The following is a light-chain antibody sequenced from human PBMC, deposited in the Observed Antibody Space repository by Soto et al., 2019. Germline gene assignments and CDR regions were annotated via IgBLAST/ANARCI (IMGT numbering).Light chain of an antibody. CDR2: GSN. CDR3: AVWDDSLDGAV. J-gene: IGLJ7*01. CDR1: SANIGSNP. V-gene: IGLV1-44*01. Sequence: QSVLTQPPSASGTPGQRITISCSGSSANIGSNPVNWYQQFPGMAPKLVIYGSNQRPSGVPDRFSGSKSGTSASLAISGLQSEDEADYFCAVWDDSLDGAVFGGGTQLTVL.